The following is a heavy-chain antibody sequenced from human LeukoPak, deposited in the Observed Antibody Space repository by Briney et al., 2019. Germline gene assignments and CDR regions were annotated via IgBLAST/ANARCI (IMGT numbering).Heavy chain of an antibody. CDR2: IYYSGST. D-gene: IGHD3-22*01. CDR3: ARAEVLPDYFDTSGAFEY. Sequence: NPSETLSLTCTVSGGSISTYYWSWIRQPPGKGLEWIGYIYYSGSTNYNPSLKSRVTISVDTSKNQFSLKLSSVTAADTAVYYCARAEVLPDYFDTSGAFEYWGQGTLVTVSS. J-gene: IGHJ4*02. V-gene: IGHV4-59*01. CDR1: GGSISTYY.